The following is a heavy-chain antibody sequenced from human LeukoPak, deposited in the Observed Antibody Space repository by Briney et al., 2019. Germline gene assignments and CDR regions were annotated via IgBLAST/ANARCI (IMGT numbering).Heavy chain of an antibody. CDR2: TYYRSKWYN. CDR1: GDSVSSNSTI. Sequence: SQTLSLTCVISGDSVSSNSTIWNWIRQSPSRGLEWLGRTYYRSKWYNDYAISVKSRISFDPDTSKNQFSLRMNSVTPEDTAVYYCTRGWAFDYWDQGTLVTVSS. D-gene: IGHD6-19*01. V-gene: IGHV6-1*01. CDR3: TRGWAFDY. J-gene: IGHJ4*02.